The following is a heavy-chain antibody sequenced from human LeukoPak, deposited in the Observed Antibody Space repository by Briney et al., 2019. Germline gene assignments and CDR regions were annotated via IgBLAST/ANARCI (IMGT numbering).Heavy chain of an antibody. CDR3: AKDTSGYGDFYNWFDP. D-gene: IGHD4-17*01. CDR1: GFTFDDYA. V-gene: IGHV3-9*01. Sequence: GRSLRLSCAASGFTFDDYAMHWVRQAPGKGLEWVSGISWNSGSIGYADSVKGRFTISRDNAKNSLYLQMNSLRAEDTALYYCAKDTSGYGDFYNWFDPWGQGTLVTVSS. J-gene: IGHJ5*02. CDR2: ISWNSGSI.